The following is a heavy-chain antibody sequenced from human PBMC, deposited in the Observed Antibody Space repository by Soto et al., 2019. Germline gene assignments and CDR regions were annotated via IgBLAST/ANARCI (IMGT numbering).Heavy chain of an antibody. CDR3: ARTIEDWFDP. J-gene: IGHJ5*02. CDR2: IYYSGST. V-gene: IGHV4-59*08. CDR1: VGSISSYY. Sequence: PSETLSLTCTVSVGSISSYYWSWIRQPPGKGLEWIGYIYYSGSTNYNPSLKSRVTISVDTSKNQFSLKLSSVTAADTAVYYCARTIEDWFDPWGQGTLVTV. D-gene: IGHD3-9*01.